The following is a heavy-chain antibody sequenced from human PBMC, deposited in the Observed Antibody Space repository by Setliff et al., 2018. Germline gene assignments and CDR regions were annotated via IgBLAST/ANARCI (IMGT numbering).Heavy chain of an antibody. CDR3: ARAPQYSNFWYALSWFDP. D-gene: IGHD3-3*01. V-gene: IGHV4-34*01. Sequence: LSLTCAVYGGSFRGYHWSLIRQPPGKGLEWIGEISHSGDPNYNPSLKSRVTISLDTSKNQFSLKLTSVTAADTAVYYCARAPQYSNFWYALSWFDPWGQGTLVTVSS. CDR2: ISHSGDP. CDR1: GGSFRGYH. J-gene: IGHJ5*02.